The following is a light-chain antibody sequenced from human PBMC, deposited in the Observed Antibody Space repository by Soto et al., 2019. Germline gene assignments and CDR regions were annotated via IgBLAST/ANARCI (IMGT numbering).Light chain of an antibody. V-gene: IGKV1-17*01. J-gene: IGKJ1*01. Sequence: DIQMTQSPSSLSASVGDRVTITCRASQTISNYVNWYQQKPGKAPQLLIYGTSSLHGGVPSRFSGSGSGTEFTLTISSLHPDYFATYYCQQYNSYWTFGQGTKVDIK. CDR2: GTS. CDR1: QTISNY. CDR3: QQYNSYWT.